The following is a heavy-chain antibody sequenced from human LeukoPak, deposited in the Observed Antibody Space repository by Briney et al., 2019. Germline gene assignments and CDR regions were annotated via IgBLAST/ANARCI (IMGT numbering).Heavy chain of an antibody. V-gene: IGHV4-59*12. CDR2: IYYSGST. Sequence: SETLSLTCTVSGGSISSYYWSWIRQPPGKGLEWIGYIYYSGSTNYNPSLKSRVTISVDTSKNQFSLKLSSVTAADTAVYYCARTVYDSDGYWGQGTLVTVSS. CDR1: GGSISSYY. J-gene: IGHJ4*02. CDR3: ARTVYDSDGY. D-gene: IGHD5/OR15-5a*01.